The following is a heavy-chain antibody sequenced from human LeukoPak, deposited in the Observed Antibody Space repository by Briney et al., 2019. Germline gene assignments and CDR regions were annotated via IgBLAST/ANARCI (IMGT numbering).Heavy chain of an antibody. V-gene: IGHV3-64D*06. CDR3: VNTHSSRSYDY. D-gene: IGHD3-10*01. CDR2: IGSNGIST. Sequence: GGSLRLSCSASGFTFSNYAMHWVRQAPGKGLEYVSAIGSNGISTYYADSVKGRFTISRENSKNTLYLQMSSLRPEDTAVYYCVNTHSSRSYDYWGQGTLVTVSS. CDR1: GFTFSNYA. J-gene: IGHJ4*02.